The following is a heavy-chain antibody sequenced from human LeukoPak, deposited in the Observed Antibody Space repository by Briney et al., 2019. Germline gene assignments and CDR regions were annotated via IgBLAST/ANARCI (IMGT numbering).Heavy chain of an antibody. CDR1: GFDFNAAW. CDR3: AWEQDGSFGRRLGN. J-gene: IGHJ4*02. V-gene: IGHV3-15*01. D-gene: IGHD3-10*01. CDR2: LKSKGSGGTT. Sequence: GGSLRLSCAASGFDFNAAWMSWVRQAPGKGLEWVGRLKSKGSGGTTDYAAPVKGRFSISRDDSKNTLYMQMSSLKIEDTAVYFCAWEQDGSFGRRLGNWGQGTLVTVAS.